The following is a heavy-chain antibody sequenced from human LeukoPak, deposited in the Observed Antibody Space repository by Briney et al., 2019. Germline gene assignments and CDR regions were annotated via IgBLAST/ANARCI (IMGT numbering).Heavy chain of an antibody. CDR2: IYYSGST. J-gene: IGHJ3*02. Sequence: SETLSLTCTVSGGSISSYYWSWIRQPPGKGLEWIGYIYYSGSTNYNPSLKSRVTISVDTSKNQFSLQLNSVTPEDTAVYYCARVSEDHKGGSYPRDAFDIWGQGTMVTVSS. V-gene: IGHV4-59*12. D-gene: IGHD1-26*01. CDR1: GGSISSYY. CDR3: ARVSEDHKGGSYPRDAFDI.